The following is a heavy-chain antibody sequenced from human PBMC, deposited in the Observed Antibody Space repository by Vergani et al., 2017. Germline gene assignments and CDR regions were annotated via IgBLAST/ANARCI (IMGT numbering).Heavy chain of an antibody. CDR1: GGTFSSYA. CDR3: ARDPSSGPPRNWFDP. J-gene: IGHJ5*02. V-gene: IGHV1-46*03. D-gene: IGHD6-19*01. Sequence: QVQLVQSGAEVKKPGSSVKVSCKASGGTFSSYAFSWVRQAPGQGLEWMGIINPSGGSTSYAQKFQGRVTMTRDTSTSTVYMELSSLRSEDTAVYYCARDPSSGPPRNWFDPWGQGTLVTVSS. CDR2: INPSGGST.